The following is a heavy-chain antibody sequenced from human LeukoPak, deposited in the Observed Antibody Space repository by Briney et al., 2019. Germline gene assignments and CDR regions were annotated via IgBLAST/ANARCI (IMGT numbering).Heavy chain of an antibody. J-gene: IGHJ4*02. CDR2: IKQDGSEK. V-gene: IGHV3-7*01. D-gene: IGHD5-18*01. CDR3: AREGPQRGIQLWTYYFDY. Sequence: GALRLSCAASGFTFSSYWMSWVRQAPGKGLEWVANIKQDGSEKYYVDSVKGRFTISRDNAKNSLYLQMNSLRAEDTAVYYCAREGPQRGIQLWTYYFDYWGQGTLVTVSS. CDR1: GFTFSSYW.